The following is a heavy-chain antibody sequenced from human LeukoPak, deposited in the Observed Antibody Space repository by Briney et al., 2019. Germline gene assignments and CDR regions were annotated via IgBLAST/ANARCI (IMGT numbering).Heavy chain of an antibody. CDR1: GFTFSSYW. CDR3: ARVYTDSRWDRGHFDY. Sequence: GGSLRLSCAASGFTFSSYWMHWVRQAPGKGLVWVSRINSDGSSTSYADSVKGRFTISRDNAKNTLYLQMNSLRAEDTAVYYCARVYTDSRWDRGHFDYWGQGTLVTVSS. D-gene: IGHD6-19*01. J-gene: IGHJ4*02. CDR2: INSDGSST. V-gene: IGHV3-74*01.